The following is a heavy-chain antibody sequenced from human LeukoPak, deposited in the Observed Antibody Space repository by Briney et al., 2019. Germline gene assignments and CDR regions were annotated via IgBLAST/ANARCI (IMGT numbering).Heavy chain of an antibody. J-gene: IGHJ4*02. CDR1: EFTFSNYW. CDR2: IKQDVSDI. D-gene: IGHD4-17*01. Sequence: GGSLRLSCAASEFTFSNYWMSWVRQAPGKGLEWVANIKQDVSDIYYVDSVKGRFTISRDNAKNSLYLQMNSLRVEDTAVYYCARALFGDYSAFDYWGQGTLVTVSS. V-gene: IGHV3-7*01. CDR3: ARALFGDYSAFDY.